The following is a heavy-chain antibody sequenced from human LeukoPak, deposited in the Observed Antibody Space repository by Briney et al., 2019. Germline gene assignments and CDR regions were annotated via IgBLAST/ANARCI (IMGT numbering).Heavy chain of an antibody. CDR1: GFTFDDYA. V-gene: IGHV3-9*01. J-gene: IGHJ4*02. CDR2: IRWNSGSI. Sequence: GGSLRLSCAASGFTFDDYAMHWVRQAPGKGLEWVSGIRWNSGSIGYADSVKGRFTISRDNAKNSLYLQMNSLRAEDTALYYCAKDRVSVIRVIDYWGQGTLVTVSS. CDR3: AKDRVSVIRVIDY. D-gene: IGHD2-21*01.